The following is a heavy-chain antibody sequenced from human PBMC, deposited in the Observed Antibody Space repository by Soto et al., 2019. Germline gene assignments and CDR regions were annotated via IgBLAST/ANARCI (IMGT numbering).Heavy chain of an antibody. CDR2: MFYSGLT. CDR1: CYSVISSDYY. V-gene: IGHV4-39*01. CDR3: APLSVSLSGPYGIHV. D-gene: IGHD2-15*01. J-gene: IGHJ6*02. Sequence: SATLSLTCSVSCYSVISSDYYWAWIRQPPGKGLEWIGSMFYSGLTYYNPSLKSRVTLSVDTSKNQFSVRLNSVTAADTAVYYCAPLSVSLSGPYGIHVWGQGTTVTVSS.